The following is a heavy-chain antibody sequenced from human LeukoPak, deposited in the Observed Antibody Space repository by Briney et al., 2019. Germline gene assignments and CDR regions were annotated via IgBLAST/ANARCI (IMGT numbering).Heavy chain of an antibody. V-gene: IGHV3-11*04. CDR3: RLYTDMADY. CDR1: GFTFSDYY. J-gene: IGHJ4*02. D-gene: IGHD5-18*01. CDR2: ISSSGSTI. Sequence: GGSLRLSCAASGFTFSDYYMSWIRQAPGKGLEWVSYISSSGSTIYYADSVKGRFTISRDNAKNSMFLQMSSLRADDTAVYYCRLYTDMADYWGQGTLVTVSS.